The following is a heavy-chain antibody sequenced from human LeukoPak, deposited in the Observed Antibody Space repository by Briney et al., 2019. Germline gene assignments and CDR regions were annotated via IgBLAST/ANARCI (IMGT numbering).Heavy chain of an antibody. CDR1: GYTFTSYG. CDR3: ARNVLRYFDWLPRQDY. Sequence: ASVKVSCKASGYTFTSYGIHWVRQAPGQGLEWMGWISAYNGNTNYAQKLQGRVTMTTDTSTSTAYMELRSLRSDDTAVYYCARNVLRYFDWLPRQDYWGQGTLVTVSS. J-gene: IGHJ4*02. V-gene: IGHV1-18*01. D-gene: IGHD3-9*01. CDR2: ISAYNGNT.